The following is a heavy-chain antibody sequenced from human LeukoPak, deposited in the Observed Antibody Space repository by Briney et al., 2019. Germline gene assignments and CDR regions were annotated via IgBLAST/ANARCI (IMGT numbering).Heavy chain of an antibody. V-gene: IGHV1-8*01. J-gene: IGHJ1*01. CDR3: GRGPDTSSWTAEYFQH. CDR1: GYSFSNYD. Sequence: ASVKVSCKASGYSFSNYDINWVRLRQATGQGPEWMGWMNPHSGDTGSPQRFRGRVSMTWDASISTAYLELSGLTSDDTAVYYCGRGPDTSSWTAEYFQHWGQGTLVTVSS. CDR2: MNPHSGDT. D-gene: IGHD6-13*01.